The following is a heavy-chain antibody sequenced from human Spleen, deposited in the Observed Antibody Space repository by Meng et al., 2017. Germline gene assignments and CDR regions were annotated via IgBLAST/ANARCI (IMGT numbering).Heavy chain of an antibody. V-gene: IGHV3-7*01. J-gene: IGHJ6*02. D-gene: IGHD6-19*01. CDR3: AVRLKPYSSAWWGRHPGGMDV. Sequence: GESLKISCAASGFTFSAYWMNWVRQAPGKGLEWVANIKQDGSEKYYVDSVKGRFTISRDNAKNSLYLQMNSLRAEDTAVYYCAVRLKPYSSAWWGRHPGGMDVWGRGTTVTVSS. CDR1: GFTFSAYW. CDR2: IKQDGSEK.